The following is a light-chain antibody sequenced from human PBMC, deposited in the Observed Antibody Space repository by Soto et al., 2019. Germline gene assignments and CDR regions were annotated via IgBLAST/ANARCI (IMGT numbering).Light chain of an antibody. CDR3: SVYAGSFTFV. J-gene: IGLJ2*01. CDR2: DVT. Sequence: QSALTQPPSVSGSPGQSVTISCTGTSSDVGNYNRVSWYQQPPDTAPKLIIYDVTHRPSGVPDRFSGSKSGNTASLTISGLQAEDEGDYYCSVYAGSFTFVFGGGTKLTVL. V-gene: IGLV2-18*01. CDR1: SSDVGNYNR.